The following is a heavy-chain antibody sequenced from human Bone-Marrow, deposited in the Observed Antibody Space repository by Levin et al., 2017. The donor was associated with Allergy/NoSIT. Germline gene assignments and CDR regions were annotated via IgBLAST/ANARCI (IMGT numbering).Heavy chain of an antibody. Sequence: GESLKISCAASGFTFSSYTMTWVRQAPGKGLEWVSSIGGTTGYIYYADSVKGRFTISRDNAKNTVYLQMNSLKIEDAAIYYCAKEEVVKGSFSVSGYFDYWGQGTRVTVSS. D-gene: IGHD2/OR15-2a*01. J-gene: IGHJ4*02. V-gene: IGHV3-21*01. CDR3: AKEEVVKGSFSVSGYFDY. CDR1: GFTFSSYT. CDR2: IGGTTGYI.